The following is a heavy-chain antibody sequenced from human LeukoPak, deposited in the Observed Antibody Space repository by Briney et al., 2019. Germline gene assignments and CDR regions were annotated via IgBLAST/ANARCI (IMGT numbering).Heavy chain of an antibody. CDR1: GGSFSGYY. D-gene: IGHD1-26*01. CDR3: ARAGSGSYSG. Sequence: SETLSLTCAVYGGSFSGYYWSWIRQPPGKGLEWIGEINHSGSTNYNPSLKSRVTISVDTSKNQFSLKLSSVTAADTAVYYCARAGSGSYSGWGQGTLLTVSS. CDR2: INHSGST. V-gene: IGHV4-34*01. J-gene: IGHJ4*02.